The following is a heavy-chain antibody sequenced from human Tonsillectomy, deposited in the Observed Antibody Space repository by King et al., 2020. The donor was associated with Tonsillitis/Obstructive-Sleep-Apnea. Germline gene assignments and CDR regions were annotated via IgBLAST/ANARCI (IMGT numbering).Heavy chain of an antibody. CDR2: IIPIFGRA. D-gene: IGHD6-13*01. CDR1: GGTFSSYA. Sequence: QLVQTGAEMKKTGSSVKDSCKASGGTFSSYAISWVRQAPGQGLEWMGGIIPIFGRANYAQKFQDRVTIIADESTSTAYMELSSLRSEDTAVYYCACTPPGRSRLYIFEYWGQGTLVTVSS. CDR3: ACTPPGRSRLYIFEY. J-gene: IGHJ4*02. V-gene: IGHV1-69*01.